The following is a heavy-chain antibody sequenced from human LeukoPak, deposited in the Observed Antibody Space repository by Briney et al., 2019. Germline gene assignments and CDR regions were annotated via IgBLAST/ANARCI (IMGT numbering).Heavy chain of an antibody. CDR2: ISYDGSNK. J-gene: IGHJ4*02. CDR1: GFTFSSYA. D-gene: IGHD4-17*01. Sequence: GGSLRLSCAASGFTFSSYAMHWVRQAPGKGLEWVAVISYDGSNKYYADSVKGRFTISRDNSKNTLYLQMNSLRAEDTAVYYCARDRTVTLPSYYFDYWGRGTLVTVSS. CDR3: ARDRTVTLPSYYFDY. V-gene: IGHV3-30-3*01.